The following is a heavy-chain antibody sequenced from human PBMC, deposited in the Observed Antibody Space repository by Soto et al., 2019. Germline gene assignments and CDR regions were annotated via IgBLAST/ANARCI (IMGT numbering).Heavy chain of an antibody. Sequence: TGGSLRVSCAASGFTFSAYAMSWVRQAPGKGLQWVSGVGGSDTDKHYADSVRGRFTVSRDNSKNTLYLQMNSLRADDTAVYYCAKDATAVNGVWDPFDMWGQGTEVTVSS. CDR1: GFTFSAYA. V-gene: IGHV3-23*01. D-gene: IGHD2-8*01. CDR2: VGGSDTDK. CDR3: AKDATAVNGVWDPFDM. J-gene: IGHJ3*02.